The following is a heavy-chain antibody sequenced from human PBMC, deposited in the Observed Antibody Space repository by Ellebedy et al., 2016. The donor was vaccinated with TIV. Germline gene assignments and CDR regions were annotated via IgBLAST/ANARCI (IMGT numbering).Heavy chain of an antibody. CDR3: ARDRIVGAIVAFDI. Sequence: GESLKISCAVSGFPFSSYNMNWIRQAPGKGLEWVSAVNSVSTSMFYADSVKGRFTVSRDNAKNSLYLQMNNLRAEDTAVYYCARDRIVGAIVAFDIWGQGTMVTVSS. CDR1: GFPFSSYN. J-gene: IGHJ3*02. CDR2: VNSVSTSM. V-gene: IGHV3-21*01. D-gene: IGHD1-26*01.